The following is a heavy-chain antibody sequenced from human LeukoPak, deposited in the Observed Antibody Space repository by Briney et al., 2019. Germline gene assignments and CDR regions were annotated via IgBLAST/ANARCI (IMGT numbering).Heavy chain of an antibody. CDR2: INPNSGGT. Sequence: ASVKVSCKASGYPFTGYYMHWVRQAPGHGLEGMGRINPNSGGTNYAQKFQGRVTMTRDTSISTAYMELSRLRSDDTAVYYCARDEPVDTAMKYYYYYGMDVWGQGTTVTVSS. CDR1: GYPFTGYY. J-gene: IGHJ6*02. CDR3: ARDEPVDTAMKYYYYYGMDV. V-gene: IGHV1-2*06. D-gene: IGHD5-18*01.